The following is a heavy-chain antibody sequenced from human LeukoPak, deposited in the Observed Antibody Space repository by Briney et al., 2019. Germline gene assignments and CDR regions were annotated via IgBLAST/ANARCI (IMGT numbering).Heavy chain of an antibody. Sequence: ASVKVSCKASGYTFTGYYMHWVRQAPGQGLEWMGRINPNSGGTNYAQKFQGRVTMTRDTSISTAYMELSRLRSDDTAVYYCARDRRGGMAAAVNWFDPWGQGTLVTVSS. V-gene: IGHV1-2*06. J-gene: IGHJ5*02. D-gene: IGHD6-13*01. CDR3: ARDRRGGMAAAVNWFDP. CDR1: GYTFTGYY. CDR2: INPNSGGT.